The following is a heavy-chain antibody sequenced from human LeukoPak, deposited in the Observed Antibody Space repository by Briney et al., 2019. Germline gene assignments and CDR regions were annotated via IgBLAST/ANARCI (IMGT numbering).Heavy chain of an antibody. V-gene: IGHV1-18*04. CDR3: ARDRGLGSGSYYPNYYYYYYMDV. CDR2: ISSYNGNT. CDR1: GYTFTGYY. D-gene: IGHD3-10*01. J-gene: IGHJ6*03. Sequence: ASVKVSCKTSGYTFTGYYMHWVRQAPGQGLEWMGWISSYNGNTNYAQKLQGRVTMTTDTSTSTAYMELRSLRSDDTAVYYCARDRGLGSGSYYPNYYYYYYMDVWGKGTTVTVSS.